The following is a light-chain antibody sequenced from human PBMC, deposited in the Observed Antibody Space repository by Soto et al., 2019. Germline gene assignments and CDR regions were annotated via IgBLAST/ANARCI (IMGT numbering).Light chain of an antibody. CDR1: SSDVGGFKY. J-gene: IGLJ2*01. Sequence: QSVLTQPRSVSGSPGQSVTISCTGTSSDVGGFKYVSWYQQHPGKAPKLIIFDASKRPSGVPDRFSGSKSGYTASLTISGLQGEDEADYYCGSYAVNYVRFGGGTKLTVL. V-gene: IGLV2-11*01. CDR2: DAS. CDR3: GSYAVNYVR.